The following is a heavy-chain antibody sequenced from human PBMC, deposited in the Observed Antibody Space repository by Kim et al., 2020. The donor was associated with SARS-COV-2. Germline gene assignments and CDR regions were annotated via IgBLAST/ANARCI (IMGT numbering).Heavy chain of an antibody. Sequence: GGSLRLSCAASGFTFSNYALHWVRQAPGKGLEWVAVISFDGSNKYYADSVKGQFTISRDSSKNTLYLQMNSLRPEDTAVYYCARGGYYSGSGPYYYYGMDVWGQGTTATVSS. CDR2: ISFDGSNK. V-gene: IGHV3-30*04. J-gene: IGHJ6*02. D-gene: IGHD3-10*01. CDR1: GFTFSNYA. CDR3: ARGGYYSGSGPYYYYGMDV.